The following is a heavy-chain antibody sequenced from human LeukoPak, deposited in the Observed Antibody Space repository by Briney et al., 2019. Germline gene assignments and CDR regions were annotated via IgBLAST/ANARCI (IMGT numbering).Heavy chain of an antibody. CDR3: ATRRVVVAARIDY. D-gene: IGHD2-15*01. Sequence: PSETLSLTCAVYGGSFSGYYWSWIRQPPGKGLEWIGEINHSGSTNYNPSLKSRVTISVDTSKNQFSLKLSSVTAADTAVYYCATRRVVVAARIDYWGQGTLVTVSS. CDR2: INHSGST. CDR1: GGSFSGYY. V-gene: IGHV4-34*01. J-gene: IGHJ4*02.